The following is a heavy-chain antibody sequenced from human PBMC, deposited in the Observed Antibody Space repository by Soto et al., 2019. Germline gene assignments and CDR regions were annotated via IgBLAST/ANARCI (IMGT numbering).Heavy chain of an antibody. D-gene: IGHD2-21*02. CDR3: AKDAEEIIVVVTAVFDY. CDR1: GFTFSSYA. J-gene: IGHJ4*02. V-gene: IGHV3-23*01. CDR2: ISGSGGST. Sequence: EVQLLESGGGLVQPGGSLRLSCAASGFTFSSYAMSWVRQAPGKGLEWVSAISGSGGSTYYADTVKGRFTSSRDNSKNRLYLKMNRLRAEDTAVYYCAKDAEEIIVVVTAVFDYWGQGTLVTVSS.